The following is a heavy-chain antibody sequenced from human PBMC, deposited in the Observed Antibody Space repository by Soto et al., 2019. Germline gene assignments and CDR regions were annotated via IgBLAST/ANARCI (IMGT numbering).Heavy chain of an antibody. CDR3: AKDTVTTEYYFDY. V-gene: IGHV3-30*18. J-gene: IGHJ4*02. Sequence: TGGSLRLSCSTSGFTLSSYGMHWVRQAPGKGLEWVAVISYDGSNKYYADSVKGRFTISRDNSKNTLYLQMNSLRAEDTAVYYCAKDTVTTEYYFDYWGQGTLVTVSS. CDR1: GFTLSSYG. CDR2: ISYDGSNK. D-gene: IGHD4-17*01.